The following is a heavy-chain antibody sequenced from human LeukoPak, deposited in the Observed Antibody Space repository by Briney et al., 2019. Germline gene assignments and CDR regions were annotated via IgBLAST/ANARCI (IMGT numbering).Heavy chain of an antibody. Sequence: GGSLRLSCAASGFTFSSYAMHWVRQAPGKGLEWVAVISYDGSNKYYADSVKGRFTISRDNSKNTLYLQMNSLRAEDTAVYYCAKSLGFGELLYSFDYWGQGTLVTVSS. CDR3: AKSLGFGELLYSFDY. J-gene: IGHJ4*02. D-gene: IGHD3-10*01. CDR2: ISYDGSNK. V-gene: IGHV3-30*18. CDR1: GFTFSSYA.